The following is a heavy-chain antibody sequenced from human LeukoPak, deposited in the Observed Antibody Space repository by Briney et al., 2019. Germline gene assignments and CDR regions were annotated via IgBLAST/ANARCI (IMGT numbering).Heavy chain of an antibody. CDR3: ARFGGSGSSWYLQSFDY. Sequence: SETLSLTCTVSGGSISSYYWSWIRQPPGKGLEWIGYIYYSGSTNYNPSLKSRVTISVDTSKNQFSLKLSSVTAADTAVYYCARFGGSGSSWYLQSFDYWGQGTLVTVSS. CDR1: GGSISSYY. CDR2: IYYSGST. D-gene: IGHD6-13*01. J-gene: IGHJ4*02. V-gene: IGHV4-59*01.